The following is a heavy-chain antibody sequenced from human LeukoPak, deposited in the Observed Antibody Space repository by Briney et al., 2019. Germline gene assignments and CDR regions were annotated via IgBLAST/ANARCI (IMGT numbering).Heavy chain of an antibody. CDR1: GGSFSGYY. V-gene: IGHV4-34*01. J-gene: IGHJ4*02. CDR2: INHSGST. CDR3: ARGRFYTSSYYFDY. D-gene: IGHD6-6*01. Sequence: SETLSLTCAVYGGSFSGYYWSWIRQPPGKGLEWIGEINHSGSTNYNLSLKSRVTISVDTSKNQFSLKLSSVTAADTAVYYCARGRFYTSSYYFDYWGQGTLVTVSS.